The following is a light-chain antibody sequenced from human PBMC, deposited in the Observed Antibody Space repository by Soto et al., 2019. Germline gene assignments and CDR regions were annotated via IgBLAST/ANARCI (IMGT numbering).Light chain of an antibody. V-gene: IGLV2-11*01. J-gene: IGLJ1*01. CDR3: RSYAGSMTNA. CDR1: SSDVGGYNY. CDR2: DVS. Sequence: QSALTQPRSVSGSPGQSVTISCTGTSSDVGGYNYVSWYQQHSGKAPKLMIYDVSKRPSGVPDRFSGSKSGNTASLTISGLQAEDEADYYCRSYAGSMTNAFGSGTKVTVL.